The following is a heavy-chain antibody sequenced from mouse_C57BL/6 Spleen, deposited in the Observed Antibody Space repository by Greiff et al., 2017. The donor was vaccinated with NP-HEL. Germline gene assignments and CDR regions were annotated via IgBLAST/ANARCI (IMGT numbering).Heavy chain of an antibody. D-gene: IGHD2-3*01. CDR1: GYTFTSYR. Sequence: VQLQQSGTVLARPGASVKMSCKTSGYTFTSYRMHWVKQRPGQGLEWIGAFYPGNSAISYNQKSKGKAKMTAVTSASTAYMERSSLTNEDSAVYYCTRSRDVYYGDWYFDVWGTGTTVTVSS. J-gene: IGHJ1*03. V-gene: IGHV1-5*01. CDR2: FYPGNSAI. CDR3: TRSRDVYYGDWYFDV.